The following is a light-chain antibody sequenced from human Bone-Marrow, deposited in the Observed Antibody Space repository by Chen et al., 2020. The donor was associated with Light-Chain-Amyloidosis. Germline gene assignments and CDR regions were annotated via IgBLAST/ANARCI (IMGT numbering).Light chain of an antibody. CDR3: AAWDGSLSGYV. CDR2: RNN. V-gene: IGLV1-47*01. CDR1: SSNIGINN. J-gene: IGLJ1*01. Sequence: QAVLTQPPSASGAPGQRVTISCSGASSNIGINNVYWYQHFTGAAPNLLIHRNNLRPSGVPDRLSASNSGTSAFLAISGLRSDDEADDYCAAWDGSLSGYVFGTGTKVIVL.